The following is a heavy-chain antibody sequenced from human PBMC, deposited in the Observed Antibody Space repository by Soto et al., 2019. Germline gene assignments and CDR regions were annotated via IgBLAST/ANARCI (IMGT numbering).Heavy chain of an antibody. D-gene: IGHD3-9*01. CDR1: GFTVSSNY. CDR2: IYSGGST. J-gene: IGHJ6*02. V-gene: IGHV3-53*01. Sequence: GGSLRLSCAASGFTVSSNYMSWVRQAPGKGLEWVSVIYSGGSTYYADSVKGRFTISRDNSKNTLYLQMNSLRAEDTAVYYCAREQKSYDILTGYYSQGYYGMDVWGQGTTVTVSS. CDR3: AREQKSYDILTGYYSQGYYGMDV.